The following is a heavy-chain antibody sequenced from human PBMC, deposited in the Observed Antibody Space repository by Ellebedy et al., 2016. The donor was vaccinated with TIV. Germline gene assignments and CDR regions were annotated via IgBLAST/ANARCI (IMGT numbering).Heavy chain of an antibody. Sequence: AASVKVSCKASGYSFTSFGISWVRQAPGQGLEWMGWISKDNGDTLYAQKFQGRVIMTRVTSTTTAYMELRSLTPDDTAVYYCARGTPGDYHGLDVWGQGTTVTVS. CDR1: GYSFTSFG. J-gene: IGHJ6*02. CDR2: ISKDNGDT. V-gene: IGHV1-18*04. CDR3: ARGTPGDYHGLDV.